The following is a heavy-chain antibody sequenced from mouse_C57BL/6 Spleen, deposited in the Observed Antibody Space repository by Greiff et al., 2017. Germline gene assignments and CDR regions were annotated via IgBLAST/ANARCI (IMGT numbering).Heavy chain of an antibody. CDR3: ARRGDYGDYAMDY. CDR2: ISNLAYSI. CDR1: GFTFSDYG. Sequence: EVKVEESGGGLVQPGGSLKLSCAASGFTFSDYGMAWVRQAPRKGPEWVAFISNLAYSIYYADTVTGRFTISRENAKNTLYREMSSLRSEDTAMYYCARRGDYGDYAMDYWGQGTSVTVSS. V-gene: IGHV5-15*04. J-gene: IGHJ4*01. D-gene: IGHD2-4*01.